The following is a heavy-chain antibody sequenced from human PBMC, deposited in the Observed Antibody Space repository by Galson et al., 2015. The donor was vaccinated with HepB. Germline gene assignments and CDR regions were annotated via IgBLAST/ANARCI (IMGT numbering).Heavy chain of an antibody. J-gene: IGHJ5*02. Sequence: QSGAEVKKPGESLKISCEASGYTFSDYYIAWVRQMPGKGLECMGIIYPDDSDTKYSPSFQGQVTFSVDKSVTTAYLQWSGLRASDIGIYYCARVRGSGLDPHSWFDVWGQGPWSPSPQ. CDR1: GYTFSDYY. CDR3: ARVRGSGLDPHSWFDV. D-gene: IGHD3-10*01. V-gene: IGHV5-51*03. CDR2: IYPDDSDT.